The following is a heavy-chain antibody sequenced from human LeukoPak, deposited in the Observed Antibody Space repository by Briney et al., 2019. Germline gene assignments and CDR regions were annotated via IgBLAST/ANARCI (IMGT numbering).Heavy chain of an antibody. V-gene: IGHV3-30-3*01. D-gene: IGHD5-18*01. J-gene: IGHJ4*02. Sequence: PGGSLRLSCAASGFTFSSYAMHWVRQAPGKGLERVAVISYDGSNKYYADSVKGRFTISRDNSKNTLYLQMNSLGAEDTAVYYCARDGAIQLWPNFDYWGQGTLVTVSS. CDR3: ARDGAIQLWPNFDY. CDR2: ISYDGSNK. CDR1: GFTFSSYA.